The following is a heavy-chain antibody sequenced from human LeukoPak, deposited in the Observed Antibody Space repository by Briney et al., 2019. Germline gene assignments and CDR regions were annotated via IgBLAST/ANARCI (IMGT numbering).Heavy chain of an antibody. CDR3: ASYSYYYDSSGYFDY. D-gene: IGHD3-22*01. CDR2: IYHSGTT. J-gene: IGHJ4*02. CDR1: GYSITSSSW. V-gene: IGHV4-28*01. Sequence: RPSETLSLTCAVSGYSITSSSWWGWIRQPPGKGLEWIGYIYHSGTTYYNPSLQSRVTMSVDTSKNQFSLKLSSVTAADTAVYYCASYSYYYDSSGYFDYWGQGTLVTVSS.